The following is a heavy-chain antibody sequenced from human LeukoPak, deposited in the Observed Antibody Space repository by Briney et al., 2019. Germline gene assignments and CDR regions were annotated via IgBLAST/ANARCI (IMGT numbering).Heavy chain of an antibody. D-gene: IGHD2-2*01. Sequence: SETLSLTCTVSGGSISSYYWSWIRQPPGKGLEWIGYIYYSGSTNYNPSLKSRVTISVDTSKNQFSLNLSSVTAADTAVYYCARVVETDALFRTPYHMDVWGKGNTVTVSS. CDR1: GGSISSYY. CDR3: ARVVETDALFRTPYHMDV. J-gene: IGHJ6*03. CDR2: IYYSGST. V-gene: IGHV4-59*12.